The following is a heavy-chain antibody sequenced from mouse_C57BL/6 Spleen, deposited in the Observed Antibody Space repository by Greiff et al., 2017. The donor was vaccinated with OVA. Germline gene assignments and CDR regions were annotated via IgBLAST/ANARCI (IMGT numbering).Heavy chain of an antibody. CDR3: ARYDDYEAHYAMDY. CDR1: GYTFTSYN. Sequence: QVQLKESGAELVRPGASVKMSCKASGYTFTSYNMHWVKQTPRQGLEWIGAIYPGNGDTSYNQKFKGKATLTVDKSSSTAYMQLSSLTSEDSAVYFCARYDDYEAHYAMDYWGQGTSVTVSS. J-gene: IGHJ4*01. D-gene: IGHD2-4*01. V-gene: IGHV1-12*01. CDR2: IYPGNGDT.